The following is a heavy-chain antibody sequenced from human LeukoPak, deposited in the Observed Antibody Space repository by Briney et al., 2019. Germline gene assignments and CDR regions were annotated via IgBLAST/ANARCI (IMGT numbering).Heavy chain of an antibody. J-gene: IGHJ6*03. V-gene: IGHV4-34*01. D-gene: IGHD3-16*02. CDR1: GGSFSGYY. CDR2: INHSGST. CDR3: ARHGTPSNDYVWGSYRYRLLYYYYMDV. Sequence: SETLSLTCAVYGGSFSGYYWSWIRQPPGKGLEWIGEINHSGSTNYNPSLKSRVTISVDTSKNQFSLKLSSVTAADTAVYYCARHGTPSNDYVWGSYRYRLLYYYYMDVWGKGTTVTISS.